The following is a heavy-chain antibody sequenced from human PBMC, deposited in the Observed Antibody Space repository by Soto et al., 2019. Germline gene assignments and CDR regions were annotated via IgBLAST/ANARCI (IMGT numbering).Heavy chain of an antibody. CDR2: IYTSWST. D-gene: IGHD2-2*02. V-gene: IGHV4-4*07. Sequence: NPSETLSLICTVSGGSISSYYWSWIRQPAGKGLEWIGRIYTSWSTNYNPSLKSRVTMSVDTSKNQFSLKLSSVTAADTAVYYCARDPEGNCSSTSCYTVDYWGQGTLDPVSS. CDR3: ARDPEGNCSSTSCYTVDY. CDR1: GGSISSYY. J-gene: IGHJ4*02.